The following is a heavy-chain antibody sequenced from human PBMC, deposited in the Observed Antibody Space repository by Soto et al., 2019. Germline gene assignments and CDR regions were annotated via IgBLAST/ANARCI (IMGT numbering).Heavy chain of an antibody. CDR2: ISYDGSNK. Sequence: QVQLVESGGGVVQPGRSLSLSCAASGFTFSSYAMHWVLQAPGKGLEWVAVISYDGSNKYYADSVKGRFTISRDNSKNTLYLQMNSLRAEDTAVYYCARRRWLQSLDYWGQGTLVSVSS. D-gene: IGHD5-12*01. CDR1: GFTFSSYA. V-gene: IGHV3-30-3*01. J-gene: IGHJ4*02. CDR3: ARRRWLQSLDY.